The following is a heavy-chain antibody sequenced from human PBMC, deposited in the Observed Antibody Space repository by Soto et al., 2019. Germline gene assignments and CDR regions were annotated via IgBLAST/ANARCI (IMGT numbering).Heavy chain of an antibody. J-gene: IGHJ6*03. D-gene: IGHD3-3*01. Sequence: SENLSLTCTVSGGSISSDYWSWIRQPPGKGLRWIGYIYYSGSTNYNPSLKSRVTISVDTSKNQFSLKLSSVTAADTAVYYCARDRVDFDFWSGHSLGYYYYYMDVWGKGTSVTVSS. CDR1: GGSISSDY. V-gene: IGHV4-59*01. CDR3: ARDRVDFDFWSGHSLGYYYYYMDV. CDR2: IYYSGST.